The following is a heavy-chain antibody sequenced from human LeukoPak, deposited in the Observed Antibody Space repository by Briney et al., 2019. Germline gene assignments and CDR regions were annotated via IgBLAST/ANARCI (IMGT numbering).Heavy chain of an antibody. D-gene: IGHD3-22*01. V-gene: IGHV4-59*08. CDR1: GGSISSYY. CDR3: VTTYYYDSGDAFDI. Sequence: SETLSLTCTVSGGSISSYYWSWIRQPPGKGLEWIGYIYYSGSTNYNPSLKSRVTISVDTSKNQFSLKLSSVTAADTAVYYCVTTYYYDSGDAFDIWGQGTMVTVSS. CDR2: IYYSGST. J-gene: IGHJ3*02.